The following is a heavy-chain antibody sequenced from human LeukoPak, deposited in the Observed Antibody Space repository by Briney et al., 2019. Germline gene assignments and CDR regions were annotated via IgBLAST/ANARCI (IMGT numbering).Heavy chain of an antibody. Sequence: PGGSLRLSCAASGFSFGGYEMSWVRQAPGKGLEWVSYISTTGSTVYYADSVEGRFTISRDNAKNLLYLQMNSLRAEDAAVYYCAKDFPHYYESSHGMDAWGQGTTVTVSS. CDR2: ISTTGSTV. V-gene: IGHV3-48*03. J-gene: IGHJ6*02. CDR1: GFSFGGYE. D-gene: IGHD3-22*01. CDR3: AKDFPHYYESSHGMDA.